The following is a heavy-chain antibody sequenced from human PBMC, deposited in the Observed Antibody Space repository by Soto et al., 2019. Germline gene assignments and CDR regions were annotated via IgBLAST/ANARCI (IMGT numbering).Heavy chain of an antibody. D-gene: IGHD3-22*01. J-gene: IGHJ3*02. Sequence: QVQLVESGGGVVQPGRSLRLSCAASGFTFSSYGMHWVRQAPGKGLEWVAVISYDGSNKYYAYSVKGRFTISRDNSKNTLYLQMNSLRAEDTAVYYCAKQYYYDSSGYLNDAFDIWGQGTMVTVSS. CDR2: ISYDGSNK. V-gene: IGHV3-30*18. CDR3: AKQYYYDSSGYLNDAFDI. CDR1: GFTFSSYG.